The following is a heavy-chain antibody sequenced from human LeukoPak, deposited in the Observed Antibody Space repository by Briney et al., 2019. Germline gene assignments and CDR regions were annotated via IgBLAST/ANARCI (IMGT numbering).Heavy chain of an antibody. J-gene: IGHJ4*02. CDR3: AVLRPAAMSPIDY. D-gene: IGHD2-2*01. CDR1: GFTFSSYG. CDR2: IRYDGSNE. V-gene: IGHV3-30*02. Sequence: GGSLRLSCAASGFTFSSYGMHWVRQAPGKGLEGVAFIRYDGSNEYYADSVKGRFTISRDNSKNTLYLQMNSLRAEDTAVYYCAVLRPAAMSPIDYWGQGTLVTVSS.